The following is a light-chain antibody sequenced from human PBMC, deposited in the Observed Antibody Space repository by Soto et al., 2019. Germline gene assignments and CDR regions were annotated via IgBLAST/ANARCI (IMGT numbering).Light chain of an antibody. Sequence: QSDLTQPASVSGSPGQSITISCTGTSSDVGNYNYVSWYQQHPGKAPRLMIYDVTNRPSGVSNRFSGSKSGNTASLTISGLQAEDEADYYCTSYTGSSLVFGGGTKVTVL. CDR2: DVT. CDR1: SSDVGNYNY. J-gene: IGLJ2*01. V-gene: IGLV2-14*03. CDR3: TSYTGSSLV.